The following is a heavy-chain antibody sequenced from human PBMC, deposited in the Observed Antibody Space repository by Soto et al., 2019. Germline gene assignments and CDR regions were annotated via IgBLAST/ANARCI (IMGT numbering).Heavy chain of an antibody. CDR2: INAGNGNT. D-gene: IGHD3-16*01. CDR3: ARVWGSTPVAFHI. Sequence: QVQLVQSGAEVKKPGASVKVSCKASGYTFTSYAMHWVRQAPGQRLEWMGWINAGNGNTKYSQKFQGRVTITRDTSASTAYMELSSLSSEDTAVYYCARVWGSTPVAFHIWGQGTMVTVSS. CDR1: GYTFTSYA. V-gene: IGHV1-3*01. J-gene: IGHJ3*02.